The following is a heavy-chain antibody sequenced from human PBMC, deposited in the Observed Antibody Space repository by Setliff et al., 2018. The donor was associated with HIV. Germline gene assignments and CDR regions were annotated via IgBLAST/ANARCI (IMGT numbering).Heavy chain of an antibody. Sequence: TSETLSLTCSVSGGSLSSSYYWAWIRQSPGKGLEWIGTIYYSGTAYYSPSLNGRVTISVDTSNNQFSLSLTSVTAADTAVYHCARHTAPYSSGFYSVAAWFDPWGQGTLVTVSS. D-gene: IGHD6-19*01. CDR2: IYYSGTA. CDR3: ARHTAPYSSGFYSVAAWFDP. V-gene: IGHV4-39*01. CDR1: GGSLSSSYY. J-gene: IGHJ5*02.